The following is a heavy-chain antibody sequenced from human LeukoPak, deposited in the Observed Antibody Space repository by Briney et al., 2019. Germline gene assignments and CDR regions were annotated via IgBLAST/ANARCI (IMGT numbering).Heavy chain of an antibody. CDR2: INPNSGGT. CDR1: GYTFTGYY. Sequence: ASVKVSCKASGYTFTGYYMHWLRQAPGQGLEWMGWINPNSGGTNYAQKFQGRVTMTRDTSISTAYMELSRLRSDDTAVYYCARGTGEGYTYGRYYFDYWGQGTLVTVSS. D-gene: IGHD5-18*01. V-gene: IGHV1-2*02. J-gene: IGHJ4*02. CDR3: ARGTGEGYTYGRYYFDY.